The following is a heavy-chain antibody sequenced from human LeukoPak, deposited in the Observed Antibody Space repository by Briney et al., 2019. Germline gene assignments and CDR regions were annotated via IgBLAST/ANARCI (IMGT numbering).Heavy chain of an antibody. CDR3: AGDAKYYYGSRTYFFFEY. Sequence: SETLSLTCTVSGGSISSGSYYWSWIRQPAGKGLEWLGRTYTSGSTNDNPSLKSRVTMSIDTSKNQFSLKLSSVTAADTAIYSCAGDAKYYYGSRTYFFFEYWGQGTLLTVSS. V-gene: IGHV4-61*02. CDR1: GGSISSGSYY. D-gene: IGHD3-10*01. CDR2: TYTSGST. J-gene: IGHJ4*02.